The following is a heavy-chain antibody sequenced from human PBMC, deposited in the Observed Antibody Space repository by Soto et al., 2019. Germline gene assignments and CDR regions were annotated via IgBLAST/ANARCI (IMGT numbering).Heavy chain of an antibody. V-gene: IGHV5-10-1*01. CDR2: IDPSDSYT. CDR1: GYSFTTSW. D-gene: IGHD2-8*02. J-gene: IGHJ3*02. Sequence: GESLKISCKGSGYSFTTSWITWVLQMPWKGLEWMGRIDPSDSYTSYNPSFQGHVTVSTDKSISTAYLQWNSLKASDTATYYCARHALEITGAFDIWGQGTMVTVSS. CDR3: ARHALEITGAFDI.